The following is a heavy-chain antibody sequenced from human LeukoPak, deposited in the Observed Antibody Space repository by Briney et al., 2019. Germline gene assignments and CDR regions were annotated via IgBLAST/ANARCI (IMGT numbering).Heavy chain of an antibody. J-gene: IGHJ4*02. CDR1: GGSFSGYY. Sequence: PSETLSLTCPVYGGSFSGYYCSWVRQPPGKGLEWIGEINHSGSTNYNPSLKSRVTISIDTSKNQFSLKLSSVTAADTAVYYCAVGRSYWGQGTLVTVSS. CDR2: INHSGST. CDR3: AVGRSY. V-gene: IGHV4-34*01.